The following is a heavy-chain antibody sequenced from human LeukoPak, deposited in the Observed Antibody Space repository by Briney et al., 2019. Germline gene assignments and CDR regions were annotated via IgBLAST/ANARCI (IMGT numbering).Heavy chain of an antibody. J-gene: IGHJ2*01. CDR2: INHRGST. CDR3: ASGYSGYDLNYYWYFDL. CDR1: GGSISSYY. V-gene: IGHV4-34*01. D-gene: IGHD5-12*01. Sequence: PSETLSLTCTVSGGSISSYYWSWIRQPPGKGLEWIGEINHRGSTNYNPSLKSRVTISVDTSKNQFSLKLSSVTAADTAVYYCASGYSGYDLNYYWYFDLWGRGTLVTVSS.